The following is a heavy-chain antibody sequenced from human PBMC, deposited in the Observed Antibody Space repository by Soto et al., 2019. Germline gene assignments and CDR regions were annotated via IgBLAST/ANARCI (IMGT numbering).Heavy chain of an antibody. D-gene: IGHD2-15*01. CDR1: GGTFSSYA. V-gene: IGHV1-69*13. CDR2: IIPIFGTA. J-gene: IGHJ6*02. CDR3: ARRGAYCSGGSCCRHYYYYGMDV. Sequence: SVKVSCKASGGTFSSYAISWVRQAPGQGLEWMGGIIPIFGTANYALKFQGRVTITADESTSTAYMELSSLRSEDTAVYYCARRGAYCSGGSCCRHYYYYGMDVWGQGTTVTVSS.